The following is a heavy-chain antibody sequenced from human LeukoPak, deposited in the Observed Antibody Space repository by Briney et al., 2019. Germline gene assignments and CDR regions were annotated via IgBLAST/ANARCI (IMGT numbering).Heavy chain of an antibody. D-gene: IGHD6-6*01. Sequence: PSETLSLTCAVYGGSFSGYYWSWIRQPPGKGLEWIGEINHSGSTNYNPSLKSRVTISVDTSKNQFSLKLSSVTAADTAVYYCARGKLEDSSTMPDFDYWGQGTLVTVSS. CDR2: INHSGST. CDR1: GGSFSGYY. V-gene: IGHV4-34*01. J-gene: IGHJ4*02. CDR3: ARGKLEDSSTMPDFDY.